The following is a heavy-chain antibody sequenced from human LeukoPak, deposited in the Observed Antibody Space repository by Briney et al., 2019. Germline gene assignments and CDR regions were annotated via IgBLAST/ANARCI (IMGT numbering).Heavy chain of an antibody. CDR2: IYYSGST. CDR1: GGSISSHY. J-gene: IGHJ4*02. V-gene: IGHV4-59*11. Sequence: PSETLSLTCTVSGGSISSHYWSWIRQPPGKGLEWIGYIYYSGSTNYNPSLKSRVTISVDTSKNQFSLKLSSVTAADTAVYYCAGGLVGATHWGQGTLVTVSS. D-gene: IGHD1-26*01. CDR3: AGGLVGATH.